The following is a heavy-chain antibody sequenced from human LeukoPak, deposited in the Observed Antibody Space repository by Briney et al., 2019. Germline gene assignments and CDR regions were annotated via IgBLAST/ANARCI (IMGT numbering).Heavy chain of an antibody. CDR2: INPNSGGT. CDR1: GYTFTYYY. CDR3: ARGYCSGGSCYPAGY. Sequence: ASVKVSCKVSGYTFTYYYIHWVRQAPGQGLEWMGWINPNSGGTNYAQKFQGRVTMTRDTSISTAYMELSRLRSDDTAVYYCARGYCSGGSCYPAGYWGQGTLVTVSS. J-gene: IGHJ4*02. D-gene: IGHD2-15*01. V-gene: IGHV1-2*02.